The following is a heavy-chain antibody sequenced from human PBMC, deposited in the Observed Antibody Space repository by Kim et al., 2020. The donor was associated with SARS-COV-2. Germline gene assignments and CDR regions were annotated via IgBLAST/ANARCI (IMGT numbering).Heavy chain of an antibody. CDR3: ARADDSSGYSLDF. J-gene: IGHJ4*02. D-gene: IGHD3-22*01. V-gene: IGHV3-33*08. Sequence: GGSLRLSCAASGFTFSNYGMHWVRQAPGKGLEWVAVIWYDGSNKYYADSVKGRFTISRDNSKNTLYLQMNSLRAEDTAVYYCARADDSSGYSLDFWGQGILVTVSS. CDR2: IWYDGSNK. CDR1: GFTFSNYG.